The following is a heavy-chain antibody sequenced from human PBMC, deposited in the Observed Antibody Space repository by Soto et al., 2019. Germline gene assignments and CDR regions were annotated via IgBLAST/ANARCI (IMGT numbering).Heavy chain of an antibody. CDR2: IYYRGST. CDR1: GGPISSYY. V-gene: IGHV4-59*08. CDR3: ARPRSSAIVGAFDI. J-gene: IGHJ3*02. Sequence: SETLALTCTVSGGPISSYYRSWIRQPPGKGLECIGYIYYRGSTNYNPSLKSRVTISVDTSKNQFSLKLSSVTAADTAVYYCARPRSSAIVGAFDIWGQGTMVTVSS. D-gene: IGHD3-3*01.